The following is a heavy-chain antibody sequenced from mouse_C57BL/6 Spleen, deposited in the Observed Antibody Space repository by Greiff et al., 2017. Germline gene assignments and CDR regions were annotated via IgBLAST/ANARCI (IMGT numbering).Heavy chain of an antibody. J-gene: IGHJ2*01. CDR2: IYPGGGYT. Sequence: VQLQQSGAELVRPGTSVKMSCKASGYTFTNYWIGWAKQRPGHGLEWIGDIYPGGGYTNYNEKFKGKATLTADKSSSTSYMQFSSLTSEDSAIYYCARWDYYGSSYDYFDYWGQGTTLTVSS. D-gene: IGHD1-1*01. CDR3: ARWDYYGSSYDYFDY. CDR1: GYTFTNYW. V-gene: IGHV1-63*01.